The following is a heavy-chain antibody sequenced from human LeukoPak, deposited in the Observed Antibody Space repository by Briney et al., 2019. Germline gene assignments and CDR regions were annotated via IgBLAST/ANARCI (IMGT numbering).Heavy chain of an antibody. V-gene: IGHV1-2*02. CDR2: INPNSGGT. CDR1: GYTFTGYY. CDR3: ARDHRAYIAMVTWFDY. D-gene: IGHD5-18*01. J-gene: IGHJ4*02. Sequence: ASVKVSCKASGYTFTGYYMHWVRQAPGQGLEWMGWINPNSGGTNYAQKFQGRVTMTRDTSISTAYMELSRLRSDDTAVYYCARDHRAYIAMVTWFDYWGQGTLVTVSS.